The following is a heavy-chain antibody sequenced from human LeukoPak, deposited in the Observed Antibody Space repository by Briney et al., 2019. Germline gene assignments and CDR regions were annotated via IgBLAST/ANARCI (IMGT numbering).Heavy chain of an antibody. Sequence: ASVKVSCKASGYTFTSYAMNWVRQAPGQGLEWMGWINTNTGNPTYAQGFTGRFVFSLDTSVSTAYLQISSLKAEDTAVYYCARDESPLLWFGEPNSAFDIWGQGTMVTVSS. V-gene: IGHV7-4-1*02. CDR3: ARDESPLLWFGEPNSAFDI. CDR2: INTNTGNP. CDR1: GYTFTSYA. D-gene: IGHD3-10*01. J-gene: IGHJ3*02.